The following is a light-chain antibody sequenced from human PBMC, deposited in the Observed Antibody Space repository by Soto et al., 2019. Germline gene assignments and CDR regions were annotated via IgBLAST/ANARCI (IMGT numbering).Light chain of an antibody. CDR1: QSISIG. V-gene: IGKV3D-15*01. CDR2: GAS. J-gene: IGKJ5*01. CDR3: QQYNKWPLIT. Sequence: IVLTPSPATLSVSPGETATLSCRASQSISIGLAWYRQKPGQAPRLLIYGASTRATGTPARFSGSGSGTEFTLTISSLQSEDFALYYCQQYNKWPLITFGQGTRLEI.